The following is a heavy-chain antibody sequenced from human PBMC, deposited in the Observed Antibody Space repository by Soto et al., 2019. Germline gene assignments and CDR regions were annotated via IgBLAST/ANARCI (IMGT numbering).Heavy chain of an antibody. CDR2: VYYNENT. Sequence: PSGTLSLTCSFSVFSISSGTYYLCFIRQPPGKGLELIVTVYYNENTYYNPSLKSRVTITVDTAKNQFSLNLRSVTAADTAMYFCARRERYYGYKGCFDLWGKGHMVTVSS. CDR3: ARRERYYGYKGCFDL. V-gene: IGHV4-39*01. J-gene: IGHJ5*02. D-gene: IGHD3-16*01. CDR1: VFSISSGTYY.